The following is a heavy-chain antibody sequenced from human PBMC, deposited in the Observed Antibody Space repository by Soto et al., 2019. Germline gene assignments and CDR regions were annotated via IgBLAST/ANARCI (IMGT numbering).Heavy chain of an antibody. CDR1: GGSFSGYY. V-gene: IGHV4-34*01. J-gene: IGHJ5*02. Sequence: SETLSLTCAVYGGSFSGYYWSWIRQPPGKGLEWIGEINHSGSTNYNPSLKSRVTISVDTSKNQFSLKLSSVTAADTAVYYCARELGLLWFGGNWFDPWGQGTLVTVS. CDR2: INHSGST. CDR3: ARELGLLWFGGNWFDP. D-gene: IGHD3-10*01.